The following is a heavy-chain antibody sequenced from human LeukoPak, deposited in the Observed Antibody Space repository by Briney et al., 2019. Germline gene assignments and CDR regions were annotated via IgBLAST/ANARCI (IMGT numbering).Heavy chain of an antibody. D-gene: IGHD2-21*02. CDR2: IASSGST. CDR1: GDSISSDPYY. Sequence: SQTLSLTCTVSGDSISSDPYYWSWVLQPAVGGLEGIGRIASSGSTDYNASFKSRVFMSVDTSKHQFSLKLTSVTAAATAVYYCASDGIGYSWCGDCYVLDSWAQGTPVTVSS. CDR3: ASDGIGYSWCGDCYVLDS. V-gene: IGHV4-61*02. J-gene: IGHJ4*02.